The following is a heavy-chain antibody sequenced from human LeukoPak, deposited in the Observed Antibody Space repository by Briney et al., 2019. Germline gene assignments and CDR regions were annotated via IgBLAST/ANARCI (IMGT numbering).Heavy chain of an antibody. CDR1: GFTFRAYG. D-gene: IGHD6-13*01. V-gene: IGHV3-30*18. CDR2: VSYDGSNT. CDR3: AKEGDISSSWYLSNYFDY. J-gene: IGHJ4*02. Sequence: GGSLRLSCAASGFTFRAYGMHWVRQAPGKGLEWVAVVSYDGSNTYYADSVKGRFTISRDNSKNTLYLQMDSLRAEDTAVYYCAKEGDISSSWYLSNYFDYWGQGTLVTVSS.